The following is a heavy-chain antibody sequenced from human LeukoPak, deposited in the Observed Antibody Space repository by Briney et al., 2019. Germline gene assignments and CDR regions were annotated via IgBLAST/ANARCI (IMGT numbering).Heavy chain of an antibody. CDR2: IYPGDSDT. CDR1: GYSFTSYW. V-gene: IGHV5-51*01. D-gene: IGHD6-6*01. Sequence: GESLKISCKGSGYSFTSYWIGWVRQMPGKGLEWMGIIYPGDSDTRYSPSFQGQVTISADKSISTAYLQWSSLKASDTAMCYCASTAARPDYYYYYGMDVWGQGTTVTVSS. CDR3: ASTAARPDYYYYYGMDV. J-gene: IGHJ6*02.